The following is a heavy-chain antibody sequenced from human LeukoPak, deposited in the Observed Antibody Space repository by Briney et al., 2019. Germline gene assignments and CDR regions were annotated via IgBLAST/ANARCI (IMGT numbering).Heavy chain of an antibody. CDR2: IYYSGST. V-gene: IGHV4-39*07. CDR1: GGSISSSSYY. J-gene: IGHJ4*02. D-gene: IGHD5-24*01. Sequence: PSETLSLTCTVSGGSISSSSYYWGWIRQPPGKGLEWIGSIYYSGSTYYNPSLKSRVTISVDTSKNQFSLKLISVTAADTAVYSCARTADGYNEYYFDYWGQGTLVTVSS. CDR3: ARTADGYNEYYFDY.